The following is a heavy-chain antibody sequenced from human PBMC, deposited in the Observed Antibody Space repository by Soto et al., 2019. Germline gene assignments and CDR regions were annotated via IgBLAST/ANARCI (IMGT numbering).Heavy chain of an antibody. Sequence: VGSLRLSCAASGFTFNIYALHWVRQAPGKGLEWVAVISFDGTKKYYSDSVKGRFTISRDNLKNTLYLQMNNLRVEDAALYFCAREDDYGYRYINYGLDVWGQGTTITVSS. CDR2: ISFDGTKK. V-gene: IGHV3-30-3*01. CDR3: AREDDYGYRYINYGLDV. CDR1: GFTFNIYA. J-gene: IGHJ6*02. D-gene: IGHD4-17*01.